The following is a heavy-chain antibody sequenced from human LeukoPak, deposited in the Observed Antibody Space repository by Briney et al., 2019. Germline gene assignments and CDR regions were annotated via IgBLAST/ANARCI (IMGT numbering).Heavy chain of an antibody. J-gene: IGHJ3*02. CDR3: ARDSIRSGGSAFDI. D-gene: IGHD2-15*01. Sequence: SVKVSCKASGGTFSSYAISWVRQAPGQGLEWMGGIIPIFGTANYAQKFQGRVTITTDESTSTAYMELRNLTSDDTAVFYCARDSIRSGGSAFDIWGQGTMVTISS. CDR2: IIPIFGTA. V-gene: IGHV1-69*05. CDR1: GGTFSSYA.